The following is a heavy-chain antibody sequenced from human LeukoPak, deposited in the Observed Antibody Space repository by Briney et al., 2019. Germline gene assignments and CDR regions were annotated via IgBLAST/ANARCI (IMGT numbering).Heavy chain of an antibody. V-gene: IGHV4-59*12. CDR2: IHYSGST. Sequence: SETLSLTCTVSGGSISYNYWSWIRQPPGKGLEWIGYIHYSGSTNYNPSFKSRVTMSVDTSKNQFSLKLSSVTAADTAVYYCAGGKYSSSFIDFDYWGQGTLVTVSS. D-gene: IGHD6-13*01. CDR3: AGGKYSSSFIDFDY. J-gene: IGHJ4*02. CDR1: GGSISYNY.